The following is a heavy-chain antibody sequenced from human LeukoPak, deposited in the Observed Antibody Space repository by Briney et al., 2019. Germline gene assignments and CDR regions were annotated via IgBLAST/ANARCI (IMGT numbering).Heavy chain of an antibody. CDR3: ARHDGSSWYYAFDV. CDR2: LYYSGWST. J-gene: IGHJ3*01. Sequence: SETLSLTCTVSGGSISSSYYYWGWVRQPPGKGLEWIGSLYYSGWSTYYNPSLKSRVTISVDTSKNQFSLKLSSVTAADTAVYYCARHDGSSWYYAFDVWGQGTMVTVSS. CDR1: GGSISSSYYY. V-gene: IGHV4-39*01. D-gene: IGHD6-13*01.